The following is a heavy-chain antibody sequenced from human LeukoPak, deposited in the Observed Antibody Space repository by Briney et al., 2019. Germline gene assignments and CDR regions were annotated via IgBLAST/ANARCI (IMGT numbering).Heavy chain of an antibody. CDR3: ARDLGGGNGIYYFDY. Sequence: GASVKVSCKASGYTFTSYGISWVRQAPGQGLEWMGGIIPIFGTANYAQKFQGRVTITADESTSTAYMELSSLRSEDTAVYYCARDLGGGNGIYYFDYWGQGTLVTVSS. D-gene: IGHD4-23*01. CDR2: IIPIFGTA. V-gene: IGHV1-69*13. CDR1: GYTFTSYG. J-gene: IGHJ4*02.